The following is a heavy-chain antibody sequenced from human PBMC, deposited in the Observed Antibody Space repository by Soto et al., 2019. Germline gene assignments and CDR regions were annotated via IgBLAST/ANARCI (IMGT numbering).Heavy chain of an antibody. CDR2: IFSNDEK. Sequence: QVTLKESGPVLVKPTEPLTLTCTVSGFSLSNARMGVSWIRQPPGKALEWLAHIFSNDEKSYSTSLKSRLTITKDTYKSQVVLTMTNMDPVDTATYYCARISTSQWGSYRSLDYWGQGTLVTVSS. CDR1: GFSLSNARMG. D-gene: IGHD3-16*02. J-gene: IGHJ4*02. V-gene: IGHV2-26*01. CDR3: ARISTSQWGSYRSLDY.